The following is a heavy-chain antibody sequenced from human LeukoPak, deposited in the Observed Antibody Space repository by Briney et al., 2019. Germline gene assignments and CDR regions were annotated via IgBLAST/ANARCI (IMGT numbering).Heavy chain of an antibody. Sequence: ASVKVSCKASGYSFTAYYMYWVRQAPGQGLEWMGWINPISGATKCAQKFQDRVTVTRDTSISTAYMELSSLRSDDAVVYYCARSYSSSAPHFDSWGQGTLVTVSS. CDR3: ARSYSSSAPHFDS. CDR2: INPISGAT. V-gene: IGHV1-2*02. D-gene: IGHD6-19*01. CDR1: GYSFTAYY. J-gene: IGHJ4*02.